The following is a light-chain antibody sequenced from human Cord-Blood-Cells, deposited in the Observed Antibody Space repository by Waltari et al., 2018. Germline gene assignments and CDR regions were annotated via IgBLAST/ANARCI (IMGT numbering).Light chain of an antibody. V-gene: IGKV1-8*01. CDR2: AAS. Sequence: AIRITQSPSSLSASTGDTVSIPCRASQGISSYLAWYQQKPGKAPKLLIYAASTLQSGVPSRFSGSGSGTDLTLTISCLQSEDFATYCCQQYYSYPYTFGQGTKLEIK. CDR1: QGISSY. CDR3: QQYYSYPYT. J-gene: IGKJ2*01.